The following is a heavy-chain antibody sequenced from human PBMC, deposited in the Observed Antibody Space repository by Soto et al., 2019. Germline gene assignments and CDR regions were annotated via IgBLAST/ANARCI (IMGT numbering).Heavy chain of an antibody. Sequence: GGSLRLSCAASGFTFSSYGMHWVRQAPGKGLEWVAVISYDGSNKYYADSVKGRFTLSRDNAKNTMYLQMNSMRDEDTAVYYCAKVTGIWYSSGGSDAFDIWGQGKMVTV. J-gene: IGHJ3*02. CDR1: GFTFSSYG. CDR3: AKVTGIWYSSGGSDAFDI. D-gene: IGHD6-19*01. CDR2: ISYDGSNK. V-gene: IGHV3-30*18.